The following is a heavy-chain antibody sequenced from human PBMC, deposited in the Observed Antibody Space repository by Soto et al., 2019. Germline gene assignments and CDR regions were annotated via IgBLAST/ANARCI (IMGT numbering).Heavy chain of an antibody. V-gene: IGHV5-10-1*01. Sequence: GESLRVSWRGAGDRCTSYGTSWVRQMPGKGLEWMGRIDPSDSYTNYSPSFQGHVTISADKSIGTAYLQWSSLKASDTAMYYCARWAVVTPYYGMDVWGQRTTVTVSS. CDR3: ARWAVVTPYYGMDV. CDR1: GDRCTSYG. D-gene: IGHD2-15*01. J-gene: IGHJ6*02. CDR2: IDPSDSYT.